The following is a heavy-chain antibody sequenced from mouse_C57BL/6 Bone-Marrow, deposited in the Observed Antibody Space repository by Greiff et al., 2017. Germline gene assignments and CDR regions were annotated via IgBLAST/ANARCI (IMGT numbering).Heavy chain of an antibody. Sequence: DVKLQESGPGMVKPSQSLSLTCTVTGYSITSGYDWHWIRHFPGNKLEWMGYISYSGSTNYNPSLKSRISITHDPSKNHFFLKVNSVTTEDTATEYCARGDYDVAFAYWGRGTLVTGCA. CDR1: GYSITSGYD. CDR2: ISYSGST. J-gene: IGHJ3*01. CDR3: ARGDYDVAFAY. D-gene: IGHD2-4*01. V-gene: IGHV3-1*01.